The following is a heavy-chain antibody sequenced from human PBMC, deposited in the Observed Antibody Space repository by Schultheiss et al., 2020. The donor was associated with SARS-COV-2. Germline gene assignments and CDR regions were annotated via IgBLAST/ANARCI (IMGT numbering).Heavy chain of an antibody. V-gene: IGHV3-15*01. J-gene: IGHJ3*02. CDR1: GFTFSSYA. CDR2: IKSKTDGGTT. CDR3: ARSSGGSCYGPCASDI. D-gene: IGHD2-15*01. Sequence: GESLKISCAASGFTFSSYAMHWVRQAPGKGLEWVGRIKSKTDGGTTDYAAPVKGRFTISRDDSKNTLYLQMNSLRAEDTAVYYCARSSGGSCYGPCASDIWGQGTMVTVSS.